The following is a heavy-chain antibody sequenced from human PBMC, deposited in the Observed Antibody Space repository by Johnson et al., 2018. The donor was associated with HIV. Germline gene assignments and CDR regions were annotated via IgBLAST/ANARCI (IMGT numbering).Heavy chain of an antibody. CDR3: AKANVSGSYWAFDI. V-gene: IGHV3-30*04. CDR2: ISYDGSNK. J-gene: IGHJ3*02. D-gene: IGHD3-10*01. CDR1: GLTFSSYA. Sequence: QVQLVESGGGLVQPGGSLRLSCAASGLTFSSYAMHWVRQAPGKGLEWVAVISYDGSNKYYADSVKGRFTISRDNSKNTLYLQMNSLRAEDTAVYYCAKANVSGSYWAFDIWGQGTMVTVSS.